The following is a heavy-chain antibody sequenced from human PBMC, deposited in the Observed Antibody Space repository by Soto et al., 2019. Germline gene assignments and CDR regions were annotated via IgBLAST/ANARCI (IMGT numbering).Heavy chain of an antibody. Sequence: ASVKVSCKASGYTFTGYYMHWVRQAPGQGLEWMGWINPNSGGTNYAQKFQGWVTMTRDTSISTAYMELSRLRSDDTAVYYCARDSSSQDDFWSGYFDYWGQGTLVTVSS. J-gene: IGHJ4*02. D-gene: IGHD3-3*01. CDR3: ARDSSSQDDFWSGYFDY. CDR1: GYTFTGYY. CDR2: INPNSGGT. V-gene: IGHV1-2*04.